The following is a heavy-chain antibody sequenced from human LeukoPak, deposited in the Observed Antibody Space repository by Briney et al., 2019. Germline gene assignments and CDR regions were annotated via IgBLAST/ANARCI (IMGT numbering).Heavy chain of an antibody. J-gene: IGHJ4*02. V-gene: IGHV3-30-3*01. D-gene: IGHD6-13*01. CDR2: ISQDGSDR. Sequence: GGSLRLSCAASGFTFSYYSMSWVRQAPCKGLEWVAVISQDGSDRHYTDSVKGRFTISRDNSRDTLYLQMNSLRADNTAVYYCVTEPGPGYFDYWGQGTLVTVSS. CDR1: GFTFSYYS. CDR3: VTEPGPGYFDY.